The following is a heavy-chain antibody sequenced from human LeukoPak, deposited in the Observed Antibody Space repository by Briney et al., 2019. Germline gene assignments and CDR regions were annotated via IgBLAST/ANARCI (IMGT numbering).Heavy chain of an antibody. Sequence: GGSLSLSCSASGLTFSTYWMHWVRQAPGKGLVWVSRIDPDGNTVYADSVRGRFTVYRDNAKNTMDLQMNSQRVEDTALSYCASFRNTDIWGQGTTVTVSP. CDR3: ASFRNTDI. V-gene: IGHV3-74*01. D-gene: IGHD2/OR15-2a*01. CDR2: IDPDGNT. J-gene: IGHJ3*02. CDR1: GLTFSTYW.